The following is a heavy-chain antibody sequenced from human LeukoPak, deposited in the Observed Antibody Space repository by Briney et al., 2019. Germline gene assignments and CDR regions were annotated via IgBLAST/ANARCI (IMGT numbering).Heavy chain of an antibody. Sequence: GGSLRLSCAASGFHFSSYAMSWVRQAHGKWLEWVSPISASGGSTYHADSVKGRFTISRDNCKNTLYLQMNSLRAADTAVYYCAKDTRYSSVWYSGYFDYWGQGTLVTVSS. J-gene: IGHJ4*02. CDR2: ISASGGST. D-gene: IGHD6-19*01. CDR1: GFHFSSYA. V-gene: IGHV3-23*01. CDR3: AKDTRYSSVWYSGYFDY.